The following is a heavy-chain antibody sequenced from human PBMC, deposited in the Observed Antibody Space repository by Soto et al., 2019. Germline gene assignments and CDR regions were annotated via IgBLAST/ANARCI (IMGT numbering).Heavy chain of an antibody. V-gene: IGHV4-34*01. CDR2: VNHSGST. Sequence: QVQLQQWGAGLLKPSETLSLTCAVYGGSFSGYYWSWIRQPPGKGLESIGEVNHSGSTNYNPSLKSRVTISVDTSKNQFSLTLSSVTAADTAVYYCARGPSIAVAGSLGVFDYWGQGTLVTVSS. D-gene: IGHD6-19*01. CDR1: GGSFSGYY. J-gene: IGHJ4*02. CDR3: ARGPSIAVAGSLGVFDY.